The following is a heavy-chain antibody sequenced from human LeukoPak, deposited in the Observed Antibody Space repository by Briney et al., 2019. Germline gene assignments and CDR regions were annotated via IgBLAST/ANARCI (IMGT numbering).Heavy chain of an antibody. CDR3: AKDRRRYCSSTSCYDFDY. CDR1: GFTFSSYG. Sequence: GGSLRLSCAASGFTFSSYGMHWVRHAPGKGLEWVAVISYDGSNKYYADSVKGRFTISRDNSKNTLYLQMNSLRAEDTAVYYCAKDRRRYCSSTSCYDFDYWGQGTLVTVSS. CDR2: ISYDGSNK. J-gene: IGHJ4*02. D-gene: IGHD2-2*01. V-gene: IGHV3-30*18.